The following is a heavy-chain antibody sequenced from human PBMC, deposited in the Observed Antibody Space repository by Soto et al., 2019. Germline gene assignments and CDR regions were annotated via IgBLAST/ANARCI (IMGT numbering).Heavy chain of an antibody. V-gene: IGHV4-34*01. J-gene: IGHJ6*02. D-gene: IGHD2-2*01. Sequence: QVQLQQWGEGLLKPSETLSLTCAVYGGSFSGYYWSWIRQPPGKGLEWIGEINHSGSTNYNPSLKSRVTISVDTSKNQFSLKLSSVTAADTAVYYCARGGIVVVPASSYGMDVWGQGTTVTVSS. CDR2: INHSGST. CDR3: ARGGIVVVPASSYGMDV. CDR1: GGSFSGYY.